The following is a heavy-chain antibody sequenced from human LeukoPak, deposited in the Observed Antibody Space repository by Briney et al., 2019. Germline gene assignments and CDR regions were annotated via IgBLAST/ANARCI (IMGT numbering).Heavy chain of an antibody. Sequence: PGRSLRLSCAASGFTFDDYAMHWVRQAPGKGLEWVSGISWNSGSIGYADSVKGRFTISRDNAKNSLYLQVNSLRAEDTAVYYCARDWFGIESWGQGTLVTVSS. V-gene: IGHV3-9*01. J-gene: IGHJ4*02. D-gene: IGHD3-16*01. CDR3: ARDWFGIES. CDR1: GFTFDDYA. CDR2: ISWNSGSI.